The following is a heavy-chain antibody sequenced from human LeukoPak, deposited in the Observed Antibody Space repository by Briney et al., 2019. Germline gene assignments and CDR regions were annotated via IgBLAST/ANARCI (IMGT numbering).Heavy chain of an antibody. D-gene: IGHD2-21*02. CDR1: GFTLSSYA. J-gene: IGHJ4*02. CDR3: ARGKGVYCGGDCSALDY. Sequence: RGSLRLSCAASGFTLSSYAMHWVPQAPRMGLEYVSAITTNGGSTYYAKSVKDRFSISRDNSKNTLYIQMGSLRAEEMAVYYCARGKGVYCGGDCSALDYWGQGTLVTVSS. CDR2: ITTNGGST. V-gene: IGHV3-64*01.